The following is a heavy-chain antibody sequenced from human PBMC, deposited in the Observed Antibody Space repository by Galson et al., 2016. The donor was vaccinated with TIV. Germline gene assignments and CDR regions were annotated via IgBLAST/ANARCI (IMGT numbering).Heavy chain of an antibody. V-gene: IGHV2-5*02. CDR3: AQRRSVASAGLDAFDI. Sequence: PALVKPTQTLTLTCTFSGFSLSTSGVAVGWIRQPPGKALEWLALIYWDDDKRYRPSLKSRLTITKDTPKNQVLLTVTNLHPEDTATYYCAQRRSVASAGLDAFDIWGPGTVVTVSS. J-gene: IGHJ3*02. CDR2: IYWDDDK. D-gene: IGHD6-13*01. CDR1: GFSLSTSGVA.